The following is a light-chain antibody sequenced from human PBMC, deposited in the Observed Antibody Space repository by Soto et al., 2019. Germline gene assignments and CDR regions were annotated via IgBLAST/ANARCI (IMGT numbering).Light chain of an antibody. CDR1: QSITNR. Sequence: DIQMTQSPSSLSASVGDRVTITCRASQSITNRLNWYQQKPGKAPKLLIYAASSFQSGVPSRFSGSGDGTDVTLTISSLQPEDFATYFCQQSYSAPYTFGQGTKLEIK. V-gene: IGKV1-39*01. CDR3: QQSYSAPYT. J-gene: IGKJ2*01. CDR2: AAS.